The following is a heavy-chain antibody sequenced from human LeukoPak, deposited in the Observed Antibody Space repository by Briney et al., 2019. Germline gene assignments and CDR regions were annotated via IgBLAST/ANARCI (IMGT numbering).Heavy chain of an antibody. D-gene: IGHD3-9*01. CDR1: GFTFSDYY. Sequence: PGGSLRLSCAASGFTFSDYYMSWIRQAPGKGLEWVAVISYDGSNKYYADSVKGRFTISRDNSKNTLYLQMNSLRAEDTAVYYCAKDGYLRYFDWFTPGWFDPWGQGTLVTVSS. J-gene: IGHJ5*02. CDR2: ISYDGSNK. CDR3: AKDGYLRYFDWFTPGWFDP. V-gene: IGHV3-30*18.